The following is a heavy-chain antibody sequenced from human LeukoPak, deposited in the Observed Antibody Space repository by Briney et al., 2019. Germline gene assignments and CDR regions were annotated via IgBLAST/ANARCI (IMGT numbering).Heavy chain of an antibody. D-gene: IGHD4-17*01. Sequence: SQTLSLTCTVSGGSISSGDYYWSWIRQPPGKGLEWIGYIYHSGSTYYNPSLESRVTISVDTSKNQFSLKLSSVTAADTAVYYCAREPRNLSTVHNWFDPWGQGTLVTVSS. CDR2: IYHSGST. CDR3: AREPRNLSTVHNWFDP. J-gene: IGHJ5*02. CDR1: GGSISSGDYY. V-gene: IGHV4-30-4*01.